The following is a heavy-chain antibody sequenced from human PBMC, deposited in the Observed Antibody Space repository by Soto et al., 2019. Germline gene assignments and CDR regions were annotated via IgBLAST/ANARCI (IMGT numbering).Heavy chain of an antibody. D-gene: IGHD3-22*01. CDR2: IYYSGST. V-gene: IGHV4-39*01. Sequence: PSETLSLTCTVSGGSISSSSYYWGWIRQPPGKGLEWIGSIYYSGSTYYNPSLKSRVTISVDTSKNQFSLKLSSVTAADTAVYYCARFGGGVGEIVVVGWRLGYYGMDVWGQGTTVTVSS. CDR3: ARFGGGVGEIVVVGWRLGYYGMDV. CDR1: GGSISSSSYY. J-gene: IGHJ6*02.